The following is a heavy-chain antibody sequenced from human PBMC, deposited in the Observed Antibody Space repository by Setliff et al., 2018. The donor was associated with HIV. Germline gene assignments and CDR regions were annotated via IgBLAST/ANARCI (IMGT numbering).Heavy chain of an antibody. Sequence: ASVKVSCKAPAGTFSNYVITWVRQAPGQGLEWMGGIIPIFGTANYAQKFQGRVTITADESTSTAYMELSSLRSEDTAVYYCARGINWFAPFDYWGQGTLVTVSS. D-gene: IGHD1-1*01. CDR3: ARGINWFAPFDY. V-gene: IGHV1-69*13. CDR1: AGTFSNYV. J-gene: IGHJ4*01. CDR2: IIPIFGTA.